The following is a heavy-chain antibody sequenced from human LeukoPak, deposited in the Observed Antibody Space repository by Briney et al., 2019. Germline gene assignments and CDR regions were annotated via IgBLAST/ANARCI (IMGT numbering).Heavy chain of an antibody. J-gene: IGHJ4*02. CDR3: ARDYWWNYDY. V-gene: IGHV3-30-3*01. CDR1: GFTFSSYW. CDR2: ISKDGSDK. D-gene: IGHD1-7*01. Sequence: GGSLRLSCAASGFTFSSYWMSWVRQAPGKGLEWVAVISKDGSDKYYPGSVRGRFTISRDNSKNTIYLQMDSLRAEDTAIYYCARDYWWNYDYWGQGTLVTVSS.